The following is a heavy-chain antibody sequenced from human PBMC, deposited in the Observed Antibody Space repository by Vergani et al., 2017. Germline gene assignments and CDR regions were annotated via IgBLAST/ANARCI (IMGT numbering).Heavy chain of an antibody. CDR3: ARDGNTIFGVVIDYYYMDV. J-gene: IGHJ6*03. V-gene: IGHV1-69*12. CDR2: TIPIFGTA. Sequence: QVQLVQSGAEVKKPGSSVKVSCKASGGTFSSYAISWVRQAPGQGLEWMGGTIPIFGTANYAQKFQGRVTITADESTSTAYMELSSLRSEDTSVYYCARDGNTIFGVVIDYYYMDVWGKGTTVTVSS. CDR1: GGTFSSYA. D-gene: IGHD3-3*01.